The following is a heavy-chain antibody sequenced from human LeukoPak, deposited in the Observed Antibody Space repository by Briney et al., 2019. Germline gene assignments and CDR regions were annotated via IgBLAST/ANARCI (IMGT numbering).Heavy chain of an antibody. CDR3: ARDIWGTESPPGY. D-gene: IGHD3-16*01. V-gene: IGHV3-66*01. Sequence: GGSLRLSCAASGFTASSNYMTWVRQAPGKGLEWASVIYSGGNTYYADSVKGRFSISRDNSKNTVYLQMNSLRAEDTAVYYCARDIWGTESPPGYWGQGTLVTVSS. J-gene: IGHJ4*02. CDR2: IYSGGNT. CDR1: GFTASSNY.